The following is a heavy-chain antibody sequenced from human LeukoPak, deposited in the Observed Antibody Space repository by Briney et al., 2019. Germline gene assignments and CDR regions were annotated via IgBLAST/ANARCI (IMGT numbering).Heavy chain of an antibody. CDR1: GGSISSDY. J-gene: IGHJ3*02. CDR3: ARASDYYGSGPI. Sequence: SETLSLTCAVTGGSISSDYWSWIRQPAGKGLEWIGRIYTSGSANYNPSLKSRVTMSVDTSKNQFSLKLSSVTAADTAVYYCARASDYYGSGPIWGQGTMVTVSS. D-gene: IGHD3-10*01. V-gene: IGHV4-4*07. CDR2: IYTSGSA.